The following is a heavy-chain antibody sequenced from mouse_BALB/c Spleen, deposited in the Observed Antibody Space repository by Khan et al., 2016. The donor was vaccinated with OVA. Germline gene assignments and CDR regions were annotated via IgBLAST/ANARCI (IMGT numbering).Heavy chain of an antibody. V-gene: IGHV1-80*01. CDR3: ERERAHYGPAWFAY. Sequence: QVQLQQSGAELVRPGSSVKISCKASGYAFSSYWMNWVKQRPGQGLEWIGQIYPGDGDTNYNGKFKGKATLTADKSSSTAYMQLSSLTSEDSAVYFCERERAHYGPAWFAYWGQGILVTVSA. CDR2: IYPGDGDT. CDR1: GYAFSSYW. D-gene: IGHD1-2*01. J-gene: IGHJ3*01.